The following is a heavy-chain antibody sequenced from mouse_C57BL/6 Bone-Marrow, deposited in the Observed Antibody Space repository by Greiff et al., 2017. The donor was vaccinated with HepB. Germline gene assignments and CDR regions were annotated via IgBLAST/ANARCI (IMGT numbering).Heavy chain of an antibody. CDR1: GYTFTDYY. CDR3: ATYYYGSSY. D-gene: IGHD1-1*01. CDR2: INPYNGGT. V-gene: IGHV1-19*01. Sequence: VQLQQSGPVLVKPGASVKMSCKASGYTFTDYYMNWVKQSHGKSLEWIGVINPYNGGTSYNQKFKGKATLTVDKSSSTAYMELNSLTSEDSAVYYCATYYYGSSYWGQGTQVTVSA. J-gene: IGHJ3*01.